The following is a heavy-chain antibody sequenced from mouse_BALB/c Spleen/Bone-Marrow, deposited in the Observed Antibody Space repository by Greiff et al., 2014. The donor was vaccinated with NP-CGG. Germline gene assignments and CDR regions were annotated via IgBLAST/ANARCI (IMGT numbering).Heavy chain of an antibody. D-gene: IGHD4-1*01. J-gene: IGHJ4*01. CDR1: GFNIRDTY. V-gene: IGHV14-3*02. Sequence: EVQLQESGAELVKPGASVKLSCTASGFNIRDTYMHWVKQRPEQGLEWIGRIDPANGNTKYDPKFQGKATITADTSSNTAYLQLSSLTSEDTAVYYCARWEYYAMDYWGQGTSVTVSS. CDR3: ARWEYYAMDY. CDR2: IDPANGNT.